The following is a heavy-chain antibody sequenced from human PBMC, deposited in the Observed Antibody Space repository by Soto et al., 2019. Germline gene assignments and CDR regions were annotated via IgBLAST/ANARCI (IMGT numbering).Heavy chain of an antibody. CDR2: ISYDGSNK. J-gene: IGHJ5*01. V-gene: IGHV3-30*03. CDR1: GFTFSSYG. Sequence: PGESLRLSCAASGFTFSSYGMHWVRQAPGKGLEWVAVISYDGSNKYYADSVKGRFTISRDNSKNTLYLQMNSLRAEDTAVYYCASGSQNWFASSGQGTLVIGSS. CDR3: ASGSQNWFAS.